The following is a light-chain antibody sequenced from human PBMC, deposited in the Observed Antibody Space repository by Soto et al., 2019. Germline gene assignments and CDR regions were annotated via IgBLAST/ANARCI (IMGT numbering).Light chain of an antibody. J-gene: IGLJ1*01. V-gene: IGLV2-14*03. CDR2: DAS. CDR3: SSYTTSNTFYV. Sequence: QSVLTQPASVSGSPGQSITISCTGTSSDVGGYNYVSWYQQYPGKAPKLMIYDASNRPSGVSNRFSGSKSGNTASLTISGLQAEDEADYYCSSYTTSNTFYVFGTGTKLTVL. CDR1: SSDVGGYNY.